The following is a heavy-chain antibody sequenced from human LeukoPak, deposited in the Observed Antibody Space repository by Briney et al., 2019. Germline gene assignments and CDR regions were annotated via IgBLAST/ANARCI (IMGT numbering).Heavy chain of an antibody. V-gene: IGHV1-18*01. CDR2: ISAYNGNT. Sequence: ASVKVSCKASGYTFTSYGISWVRQAPGQGLEWMGWISAYNGNTNYAQKLQGRVTTTTDTSTSTAYMELRSLRSDDTAVYYCASVYYYDSSGYLDWFDPWGQGTLVTVSS. J-gene: IGHJ5*02. CDR3: ASVYYYDSSGYLDWFDP. D-gene: IGHD3-22*01. CDR1: GYTFTSYG.